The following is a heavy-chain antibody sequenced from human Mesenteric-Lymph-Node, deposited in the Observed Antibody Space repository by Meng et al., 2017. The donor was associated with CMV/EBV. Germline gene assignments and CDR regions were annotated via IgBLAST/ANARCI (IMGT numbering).Heavy chain of an antibody. Sequence: ASVKVSCKVSGYTLTELSMHWVRQAPGKGLEWMGGFDPEDGETIYAQKFQGRVTMTEDTSTDTAYMELSSLRSEDTAVYYCARDLPESSSFYYYYGMDVWGQGTTVTVSS. CDR1: GYTLTELS. J-gene: IGHJ6*02. V-gene: IGHV1-24*01. D-gene: IGHD6-6*01. CDR3: ARDLPESSSFYYYYGMDV. CDR2: FDPEDGET.